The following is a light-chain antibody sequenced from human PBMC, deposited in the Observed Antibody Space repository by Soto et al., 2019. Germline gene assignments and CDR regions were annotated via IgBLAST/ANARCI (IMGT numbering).Light chain of an antibody. J-gene: IGLJ3*02. CDR2: DNN. Sequence: QSVLTQPPSVSAAPGQKVTISCSGSTSNIGNNYVSWYQQLPGTAPKLLIYDNNKRPSGIPDRFSGSKSGTSATLGITGLQTGDEADYYCGAWDLSLNAAMFGGGTKLTVL. CDR3: GAWDLSLNAAM. CDR1: TSNIGNNY. V-gene: IGLV1-51*01.